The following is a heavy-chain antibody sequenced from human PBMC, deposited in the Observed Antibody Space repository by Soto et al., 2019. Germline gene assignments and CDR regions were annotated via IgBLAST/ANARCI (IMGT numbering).Heavy chain of an antibody. D-gene: IGHD2-2*01. CDR1: GFTFSNYG. CDR2: ISYDGSNK. CDR3: AKSRDAYNFYFYYGMDV. V-gene: IGHV3-30*18. Sequence: GGSLRLSCAASGFTFSNYGMHWVRQTPGKGLEWVALISYDGSNKYYGDSVKGRLTISRDNSKNTLYLQVSSLRAEDTAVYYCAKSRDAYNFYFYYGMDVWGQGTTVTVSS. J-gene: IGHJ6*02.